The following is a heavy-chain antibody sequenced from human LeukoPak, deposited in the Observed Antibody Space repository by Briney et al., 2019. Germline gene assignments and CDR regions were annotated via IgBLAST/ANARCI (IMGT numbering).Heavy chain of an antibody. CDR3: AKFRGIPTTATQD. CDR2: SSGSGDDT. CDR1: GFTFRNYA. Sequence: PGGSLRLSCAASGFTFRNYAMGWARQAPGKGLEWVSTSSGSGDDTYYADSVKGRFTISRDNSKNTLYLQMSGLRAEDTAVYYCAKFRGIPTTATQDWGQGTLVTVSS. V-gene: IGHV3-23*01. D-gene: IGHD4-17*01. J-gene: IGHJ1*01.